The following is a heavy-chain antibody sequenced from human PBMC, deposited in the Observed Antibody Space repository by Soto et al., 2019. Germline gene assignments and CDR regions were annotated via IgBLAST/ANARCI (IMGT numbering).Heavy chain of an antibody. J-gene: IGHJ4*02. D-gene: IGHD3-10*01. CDR3: ARVRVIRGVIPSHFGL. CDR1: GGTFNSYG. CDR2: IIPLYGTV. Sequence: QAHLAQSGAEVKRPGSSVTVSCKASGGTFNSYGISWGRKPPGQGLDGMGVIIPLYGTVNYAQKFQGRVSITADKSTSTAYMDLNSLRSDDTAVYYCARVRVIRGVIPSHFGLWGQGTLVTVSS. V-gene: IGHV1-69*06.